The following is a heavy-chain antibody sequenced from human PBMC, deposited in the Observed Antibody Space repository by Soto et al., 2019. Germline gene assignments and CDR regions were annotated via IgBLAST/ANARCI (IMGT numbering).Heavy chain of an antibody. CDR1: GFTFSSYA. CDR3: ARDFVIVGATRGSD. J-gene: IGHJ4*02. D-gene: IGHD1-26*01. CDR2: ISYDGSNK. Sequence: QVQLVESGGGVVQPGRSLRLSCAASGFTFSSYAMHWVRQAPGKGLEWVAVISYDGSNKYYADSVKGRFTISRDNSKNTLYLQMNSLRAEDTSLSYCARDFVIVGATRGSDWGQGTLVSVSS. V-gene: IGHV3-30-3*01.